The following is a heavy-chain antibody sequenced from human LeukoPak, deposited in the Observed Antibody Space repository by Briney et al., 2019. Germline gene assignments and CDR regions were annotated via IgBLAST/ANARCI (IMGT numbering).Heavy chain of an antibody. CDR1: GFTFSSYA. CDR3: ARSPHYDILAGFYYYFDY. Sequence: GGSLRLSCAASGFTFSSYAMHWVRQVPGKGLEWVADISYDGSNKYYADSVKGRLTISRDNSKSTLHLQMNSLRAEDTATYYCARSPHYDILAGFYYYFDYWGQGTLVTVSS. D-gene: IGHD3-9*01. V-gene: IGHV3-30-3*01. CDR2: ISYDGSNK. J-gene: IGHJ4*02.